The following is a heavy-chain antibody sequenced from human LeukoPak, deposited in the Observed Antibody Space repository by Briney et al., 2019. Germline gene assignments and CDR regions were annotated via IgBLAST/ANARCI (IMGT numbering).Heavy chain of an antibody. CDR2: INHSGST. CDR3: AGKDFYEAFDY. D-gene: IGHD2/OR15-2a*01. V-gene: IGHV4-34*01. J-gene: IGHJ4*02. CDR1: GGSFSGYY. Sequence: SETLSLTCALYGGSFSGYYWSCVRQPPGKGLEWIGEINHSGSTNYNPSLKSRVTISVDTSKNQFSLKLSSVTAADTAVYYCAGKDFYEAFDYWGQGTLVTVSS.